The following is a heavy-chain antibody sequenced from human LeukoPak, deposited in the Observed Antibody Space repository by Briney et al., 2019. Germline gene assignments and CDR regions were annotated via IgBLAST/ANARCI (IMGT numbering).Heavy chain of an antibody. V-gene: IGHV3-23*01. CDR2: ISGSGGST. D-gene: IGHD3-22*01. J-gene: IGHJ4*02. Sequence: QSGGSLRLSCAASGFTFSSYSMNWVRQAPGKGLEWVSAISGSGGSTYYADSVKGRFTISRDNSKNTLYLQMNSLRAEDTAVYYCAKVAPRYYYDSSGTDYFDYWGQGTLVTVSS. CDR3: AKVAPRYYYDSSGTDYFDY. CDR1: GFTFSSYS.